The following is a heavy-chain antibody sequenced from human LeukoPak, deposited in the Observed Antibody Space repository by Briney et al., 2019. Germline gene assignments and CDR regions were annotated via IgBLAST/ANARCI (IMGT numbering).Heavy chain of an antibody. D-gene: IGHD3-16*01. J-gene: IGHJ4*02. CDR1: GGSLSSSY. V-gene: IGHV4-59*01. CDR3: ARATSYYCIDY. Sequence: PSETLSLTCTVSGGSLSSSYWSWVRQPPGKGLEWIGYIYYSGSTNYNPSLKSRVTISLDTSKNQFSLKLTSVTAAYSAVYYCARATSYYCIDYWGQGTLVTVSS. CDR2: IYYSGST.